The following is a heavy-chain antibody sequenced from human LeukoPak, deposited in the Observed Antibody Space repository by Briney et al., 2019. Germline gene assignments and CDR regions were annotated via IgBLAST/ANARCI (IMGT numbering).Heavy chain of an antibody. V-gene: IGHV3-30-3*01. CDR2: ISYDGSNK. Sequence: GRSLRLSCAASGFTFSSYAMHWVRQAPGKGLEWVAVISYDGSNKYYADSVKGRFTISRDNSKNTLYLQMNSLRAEDTAVYYCAREQHDFWSGRGAFVIWAKGQWSPSLQ. CDR1: GFTFSSYA. D-gene: IGHD3-3*01. J-gene: IGHJ3*02. CDR3: AREQHDFWSGRGAFVI.